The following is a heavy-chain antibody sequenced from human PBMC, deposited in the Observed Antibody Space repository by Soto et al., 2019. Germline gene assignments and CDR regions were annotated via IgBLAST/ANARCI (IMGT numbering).Heavy chain of an antibody. CDR2: ISYGSSYT. Sequence: PGGALRLSCEGSGFTFSDYYMTWIRQAPGKGLEWVSDISYGSSYTNYADSVKGRFTISRDNSKNSLFLQMNNLRTEDTAVYYCARDPNNSSSWWLDPWGRGVLVTVSS. CDR3: ARDPNNSSSWWLDP. D-gene: IGHD6-6*01. J-gene: IGHJ5*02. V-gene: IGHV3-11*06. CDR1: GFTFSDYY.